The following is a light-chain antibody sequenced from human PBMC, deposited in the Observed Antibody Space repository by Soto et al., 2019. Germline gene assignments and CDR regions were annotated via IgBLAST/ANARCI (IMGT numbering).Light chain of an antibody. CDR3: HQRQSWPRT. CDR1: QAVNTR. Sequence: EIVLTQSPATLSSFPCDRVTLSFRASQAVNTRLAWYQHKPGQAPRLLIYLASNRAAGVPARFSGSGSGTDFTLTISNVEPEDFAVYYCHQRQSWPRTFGQGTKVDIK. V-gene: IGKV3-11*01. J-gene: IGKJ1*01. CDR2: LAS.